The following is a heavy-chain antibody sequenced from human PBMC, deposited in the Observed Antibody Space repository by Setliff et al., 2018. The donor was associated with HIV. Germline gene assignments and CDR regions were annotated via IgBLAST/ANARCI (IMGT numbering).Heavy chain of an antibody. V-gene: IGHV5-51*01. D-gene: IGHD3-22*01. CDR3: ARLTYYYDSSGYYPNWFDP. CDR2: IYPGDSET. Sequence: PGESLKISCKGSGYSFTSYWIGWVRQMPGKGLEWMGIIYPGDSETRYSPSFQGQVTISADKSISTAYLQWSSLKASDTAMYHCARLTYYYDSSGYYPNWFDPWGQGTLVTVSS. J-gene: IGHJ5*02. CDR1: GYSFTSYW.